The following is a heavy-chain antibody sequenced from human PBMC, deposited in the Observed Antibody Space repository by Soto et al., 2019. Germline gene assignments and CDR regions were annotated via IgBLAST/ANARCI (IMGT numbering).Heavy chain of an antibody. CDR1: GYTFTNFG. V-gene: IGHV1-18*01. CDR2: ISAYNGNT. Sequence: QVQLVQSGAEVKKPGASVKVSCKTSGYTFTNFGLSWVRQAPGQGLEWMGWISAYNGNTNYAQNFQGRVTMTTDTSTGTAYMELRSPRSDDTAVYYCARGVPPIDYWGQGTLVTVSS. CDR3: ARGVPPIDY. J-gene: IGHJ4*02.